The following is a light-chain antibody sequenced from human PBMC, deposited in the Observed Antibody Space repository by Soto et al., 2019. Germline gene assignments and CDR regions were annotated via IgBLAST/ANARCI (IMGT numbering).Light chain of an antibody. J-gene: IGKJ5*01. V-gene: IGKV3-15*01. CDR3: QQYNNWIT. CDR2: AAS. Sequence: EIVLTQSPGTLSLSPGERATLSCRASQTVSSYLLWYQQKPGQAPSLLIYAASNRATGVPARFSGSWSGTEFTLTIRSLKSEDFAVYYCQQYNNWITFGQGTRLEIK. CDR1: QTVSSY.